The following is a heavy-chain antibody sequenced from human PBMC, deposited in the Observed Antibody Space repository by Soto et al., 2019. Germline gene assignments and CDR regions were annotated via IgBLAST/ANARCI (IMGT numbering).Heavy chain of an antibody. J-gene: IGHJ5*02. D-gene: IGHD6-13*01. CDR3: ARLAAAGTNRWFDP. V-gene: IGHV1-69*06. CDR2: IIPIFGTA. Sequence: GASVKVSCKASGDTFSTYGLTWVRQAPGQGLEWMGGIIPIFGTANYAQKFQGRVTITADKSTSTAYMELSSLRSEDTAVYYCARLAAAGTNRWFDPWGQGTLDTVSS. CDR1: GDTFSTYG.